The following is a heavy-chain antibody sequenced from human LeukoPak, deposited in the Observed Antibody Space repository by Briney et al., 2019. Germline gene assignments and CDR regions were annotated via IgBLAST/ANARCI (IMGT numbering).Heavy chain of an antibody. CDR1: GYRFTSYW. J-gene: IGHJ4*02. D-gene: IGHD7-27*01. CDR3: ASGTGLYYFDY. Sequence: GEPLHISCKGSGYRFTSYWIGWVRQMPGKGLEWMGFIYPGDSDTRYTPSFQGQVTISADKSTSTAYLQWSSLKASDTAMYDCASGTGLYYFDYWGQGTLVTVSS. CDR2: IYPGDSDT. V-gene: IGHV5-51*01.